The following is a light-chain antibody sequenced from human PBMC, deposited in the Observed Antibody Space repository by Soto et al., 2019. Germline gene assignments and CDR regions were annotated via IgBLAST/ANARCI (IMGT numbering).Light chain of an antibody. CDR2: GAS. CDR1: QSVTSNY. Sequence: DIVLTQSPATLSLSPGERANLSCAASQSVTSNYLAWYQQKPGQAPRLLIFGASIRVKGIPDRFIGSGSGTDFTLTISRLEPEDFAVYYCQHYVTSLTTFGQGTKVDIK. J-gene: IGKJ1*01. CDR3: QHYVTSLTT. V-gene: IGKV3-20*01.